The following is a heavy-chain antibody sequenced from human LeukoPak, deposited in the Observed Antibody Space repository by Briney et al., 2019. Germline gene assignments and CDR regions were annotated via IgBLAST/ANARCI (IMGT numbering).Heavy chain of an antibody. J-gene: IGHJ4*02. CDR1: GYTFTSYG. V-gene: IGHV1-18*04. D-gene: IGHD1-1*01. CDR3: ARSPSYNWNDGGDY. Sequence: ASVKVSCKASGYTFTSYGISWVRQAPGQGIEWMGWISAYNGNTNYAQKLQGRVTMTTDTSTSTAYMELRSLRSDDTAVYYCARSPSYNWNDGGDYWGQGTLVTVSS. CDR2: ISAYNGNT.